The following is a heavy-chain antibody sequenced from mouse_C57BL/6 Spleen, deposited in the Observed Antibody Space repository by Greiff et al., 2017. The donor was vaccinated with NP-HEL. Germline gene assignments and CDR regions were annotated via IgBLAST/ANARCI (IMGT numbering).Heavy chain of an antibody. CDR1: GYTFTDYY. CDR2: INPYNGGT. D-gene: IGHD2-4*01. V-gene: IGHV1-19*01. J-gene: IGHJ3*01. Sequence: EVQLQQSGPVLVKPGASVKMSCKASGYTFTDYYMNWVKQSHGKSLEWIGVINPYNGGTSYNQKFKGKATLTVDKSSSTAYMELNSLTSEDSAVYYCAGENDYDVGWFAYWGHRTLVTVSA. CDR3: AGENDYDVGWFAY.